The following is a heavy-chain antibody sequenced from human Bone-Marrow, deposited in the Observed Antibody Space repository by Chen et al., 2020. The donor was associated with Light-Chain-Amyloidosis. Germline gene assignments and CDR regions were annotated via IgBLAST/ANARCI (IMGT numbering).Heavy chain of an antibody. CDR2: INPNSGGT. Sequence: QVQLVQSGAEVKKPGASVKVSCKASGYTFTGYYMHWVRQAPGQGLEWMGWINPNSGGTNYAQKFQGRVTMTRDTSISTAYMELSRLRSDDTAVYYCARFRAYYDFWSGYYLDVWGQGTTVTVSS. D-gene: IGHD3-3*01. CDR1: GYTFTGYY. V-gene: IGHV1-2*02. CDR3: ARFRAYYDFWSGYYLDV. J-gene: IGHJ6*02.